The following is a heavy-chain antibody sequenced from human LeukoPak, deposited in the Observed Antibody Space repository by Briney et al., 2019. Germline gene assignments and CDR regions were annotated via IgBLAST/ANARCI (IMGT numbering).Heavy chain of an antibody. D-gene: IGHD6-19*01. CDR3: ARRSGIAVAGAFDY. V-gene: IGHV3-23*01. Sequence: GESLRLSCAASGFTFSSYAMSWVRQAPGKGLEWVSAISGSGTNTYYADSVKGRFTISRDNSKNSLYLQMNSLRAEDTAVYYCARRSGIAVAGAFDYWGQGTLVTVSS. CDR1: GFTFSSYA. CDR2: ISGSGTNT. J-gene: IGHJ4*02.